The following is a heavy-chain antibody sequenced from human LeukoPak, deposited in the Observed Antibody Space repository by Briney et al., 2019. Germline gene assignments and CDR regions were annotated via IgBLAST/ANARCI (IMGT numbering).Heavy chain of an antibody. D-gene: IGHD3-22*01. CDR3: AELCLDHDSSGYYRFPESYYLDY. CDR2: ISWDGGST. Sequence: GGSLRLSCAASGFTFDDYTMHWVRHAPGKGLEWVSLISWDGGSTYYADSVKGRFTISRDNSKNSLYLQMNSLRTEDTALYYCAELCLDHDSSGYYRFPESYYLDYWGQGTLVTVSS. J-gene: IGHJ4*02. CDR1: GFTFDDYT. V-gene: IGHV3-43*01.